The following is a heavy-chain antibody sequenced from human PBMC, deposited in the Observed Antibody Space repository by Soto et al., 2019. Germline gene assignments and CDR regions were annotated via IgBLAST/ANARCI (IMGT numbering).Heavy chain of an antibody. CDR1: GFTFSSHW. CDR3: AKDVR. CDR2: IKGDGSEK. V-gene: IGHV3-7*05. J-gene: IGHJ4*02. Sequence: EVHLLESGGDLVQPGGSLRLSCAASGFTFSSHWMSWVRQAPGKGLEWVANIKGDGSEKYYVDSVKGRFTISRDNAKNSLYLQMNSLRVEDTDLYYCAKDVRWGQGTLVTVSS.